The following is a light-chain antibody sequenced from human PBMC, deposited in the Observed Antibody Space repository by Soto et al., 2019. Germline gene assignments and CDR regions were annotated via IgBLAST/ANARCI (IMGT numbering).Light chain of an antibody. CDR2: DDN. J-gene: IGLJ1*01. CDR3: GSWDSSLSAYV. V-gene: IGLV1-51*01. Sequence: QSVLTQPPSVSAAPGQKVTISCSGSSSNIGNNYVSWYQQLPGTAPKLLIYDDNKRPSGIPDRFSGSKSGTSATLGITGFQTGDEADYYCGSWDSSLSAYVFGTGTKGTV. CDR1: SSNIGNNY.